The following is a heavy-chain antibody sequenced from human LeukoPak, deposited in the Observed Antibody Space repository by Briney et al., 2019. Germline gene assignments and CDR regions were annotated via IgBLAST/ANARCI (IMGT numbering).Heavy chain of an antibody. CDR1: GFTVSGSY. CDR3: ARTDYYDSSVIYYYALDI. CDR2: IYSGGST. J-gene: IGHJ3*02. Sequence: GGSLRLSCAASGFTVSGSYMSWVRQAPGKGLEWVSVIYSGGSTYYADSVKGRFTISRDNSKNALYLQMNSLRAEDTAVYYCARTDYYDSSVIYYYALDIWGQGTMVTVSS. V-gene: IGHV3-53*01. D-gene: IGHD3-22*01.